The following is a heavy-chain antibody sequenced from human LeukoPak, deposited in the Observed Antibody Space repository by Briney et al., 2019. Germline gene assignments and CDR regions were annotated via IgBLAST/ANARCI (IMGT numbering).Heavy chain of an antibody. D-gene: IGHD2-8*01. CDR1: AGSISSGGYY. V-gene: IGHV4-31*03. CDR2: IYYSGST. J-gene: IGHJ4*02. Sequence: SETLSLTCTNSAGSISSGGYYWSWIRQHPGKGLEWIGYIYYSGSTYYNPSLKSRVTISVDTSKNQFSLKLSSVTAADTAVYYCARGRMVYAIVDYWGQGTLATVSS. CDR3: ARGRMVYAIVDY.